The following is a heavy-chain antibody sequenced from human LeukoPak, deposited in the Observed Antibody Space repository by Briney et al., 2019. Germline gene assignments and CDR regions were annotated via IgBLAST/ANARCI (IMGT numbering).Heavy chain of an antibody. Sequence: PSRTLSLTCTVSGGSISSGSYYWRWIRQPAGKGLEWIGRIYTSGSTNYNPSLKSRVTISVDTSKNQFSLKLSSVTAADTAVYYCARDMGSGTYYYYYYMDVWGKGTTVTVSS. D-gene: IGHD3-10*01. J-gene: IGHJ6*03. V-gene: IGHV4-61*02. CDR1: GGSISSGSYY. CDR3: ARDMGSGTYYYYYYMDV. CDR2: IYTSGST.